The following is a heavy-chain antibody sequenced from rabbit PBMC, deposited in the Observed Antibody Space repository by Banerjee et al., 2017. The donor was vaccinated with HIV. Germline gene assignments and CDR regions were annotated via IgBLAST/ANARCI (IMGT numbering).Heavy chain of an antibody. Sequence: QEQLVESGGGLVQPGGSLKLSCKASGFDFSSYGVSWVRQAPGKGLEWIGYIDPVFGRTYYASWVNGRFTISKSTSLNTVTLQMTSLTAADTATCFCARAGADANYAARYFNLWGPGTLVTVS. CDR1: GFDFSSYG. V-gene: IGHV1S47*01. J-gene: IGHJ4*01. CDR3: ARAGADANYAARYFNL. D-gene: IGHD6-1*01. CDR2: IDPVFGRT.